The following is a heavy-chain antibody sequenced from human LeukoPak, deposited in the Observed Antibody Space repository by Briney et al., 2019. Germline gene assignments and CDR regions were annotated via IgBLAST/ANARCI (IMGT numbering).Heavy chain of an antibody. CDR2: FYYSGST. J-gene: IGHJ4*02. V-gene: IGHV4-59*08. Sequence: SETLSLTCTVSGGYISSYYWSWIRQPPGKGLEWIGYFYYSGSTNYNPSLKSRVTISVDTSKNQFSLKLGSVTAADTAVYYCARGPYYYDSSGCFDYWGQGTLVPVSS. D-gene: IGHD3-22*01. CDR3: ARGPYYYDSSGCFDY. CDR1: GGYISSYY.